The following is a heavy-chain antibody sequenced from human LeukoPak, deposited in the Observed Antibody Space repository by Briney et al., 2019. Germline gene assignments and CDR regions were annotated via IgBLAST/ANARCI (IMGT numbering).Heavy chain of an antibody. CDR1: GFTLSTNA. J-gene: IGHJ4*02. CDR3: AKDVGKWESLHFFDY. Sequence: GGSLRLSCLTSGFTLSTNAMSWVRQAPGKGLEWISGISGSGASTYYADSVKGRFTISRDDSRNTLYLQMNSLRGDDTAVYYCAKDVGKWESLHFFDYWGQGTMVTVSS. D-gene: IGHD1-26*01. CDR2: ISGSGAST. V-gene: IGHV3-23*01.